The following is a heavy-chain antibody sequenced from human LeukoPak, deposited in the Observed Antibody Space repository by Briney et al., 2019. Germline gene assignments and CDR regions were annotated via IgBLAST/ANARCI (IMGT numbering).Heavy chain of an antibody. CDR2: ISVGGSAI. D-gene: IGHD5-12*01. Sequence: GGSLRLSCAVSGFTFSSHALTWVRQAPGKGLEWVSYISVGGSAIYYADSVKGRFTISRDNAKNSLYLQMNSLRAEDTAVYYCTNLTVARNCDYWGQGTLVTVSS. CDR1: GFTFSSHA. J-gene: IGHJ4*02. CDR3: TNLTVARNCDY. V-gene: IGHV3-48*03.